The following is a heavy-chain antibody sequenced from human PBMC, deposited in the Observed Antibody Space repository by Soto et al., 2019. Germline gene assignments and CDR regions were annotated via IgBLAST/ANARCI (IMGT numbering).Heavy chain of an antibody. CDR3: ARTGYCSGGSCYPSSWFDP. CDR2: IFSNDEK. J-gene: IGHJ5*02. CDR1: GFSLSNARMG. V-gene: IGHV2-26*01. D-gene: IGHD2-15*01. Sequence: QVTLKESGPVLVKPTETLTLTCTVSGFSLSNARMGVSWIRQHPGKALEWLAHIFSNDEKYYSTSLKSRLTISKDTSKSQVVITMTNMEHVDTAPYYCARTGYCSGGSCYPSSWFDPWGQGTLVTVSS.